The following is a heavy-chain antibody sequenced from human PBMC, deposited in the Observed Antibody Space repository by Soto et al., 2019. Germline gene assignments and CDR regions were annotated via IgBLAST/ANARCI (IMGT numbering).Heavy chain of an antibody. D-gene: IGHD2-15*01. CDR2: IVVGSGNT. V-gene: IGHV1-58*02. Sequence: GASVKVSCKASGFTFTSSAMQWVRQARGQRLEWIGWIVVGSGNTNYAQKFQERVTITRDMSTSTAYMELSSLRSEDTAVYYCAADRPANVGYCSGGSCYSRDYGDYSRVDYYYYMDVWGKGTTVTVSS. CDR3: AADRPANVGYCSGGSCYSRDYGDYSRVDYYYYMDV. CDR1: GFTFTSSA. J-gene: IGHJ6*03.